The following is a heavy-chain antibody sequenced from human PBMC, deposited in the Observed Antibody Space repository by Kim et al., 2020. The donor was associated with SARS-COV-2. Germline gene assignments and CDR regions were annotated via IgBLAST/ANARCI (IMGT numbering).Heavy chain of an antibody. CDR2: IYSSGLT. D-gene: IGHD7-27*01. V-gene: IGHV3-53*01. CDR3: AKDSPWGANTDGLDV. Sequence: GGSLRLSCEGSGFIVSNNYMTWVRQAPGKGLEWLAVIYSSGLTYYADSVRGRFTVSRDGSKNTVYLQMDSLRVEDTAVYYCAKDSPWGANTDGLDVWGQGTTVTVSS. J-gene: IGHJ6*02. CDR1: GFIVSNNY.